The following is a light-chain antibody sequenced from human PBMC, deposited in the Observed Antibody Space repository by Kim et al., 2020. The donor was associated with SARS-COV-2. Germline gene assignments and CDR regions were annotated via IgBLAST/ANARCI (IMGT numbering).Light chain of an antibody. V-gene: IGLV3-21*04. CDR1: NIGSKS. J-gene: IGLJ1*01. CDR2: YDS. Sequence: SYELTQPPSVSVAPGKTARISCGGNNIGSKSVHWYQQKPGQAPVLVIYYDSDRPSGIPERFSGSNSGNTATLTISRVEAGDEADYYCLVWDNNSDPYVFGTGPKVTFL. CDR3: LVWDNNSDPYV.